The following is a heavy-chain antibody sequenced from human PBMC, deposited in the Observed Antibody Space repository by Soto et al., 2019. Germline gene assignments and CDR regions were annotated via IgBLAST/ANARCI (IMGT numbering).Heavy chain of an antibody. CDR3: ARGQERATYYYYYMDV. V-gene: IGHV3-74*01. CDR1: GFTFSSYW. Sequence: PGGSLRLSCAASGFTFSSYWMHWVRQAPGKGLVWVSRINSDGSSTSYADTVKGRFTISRDNAKNTLYLHMNSLRAEDKAVYYCARGQERATYYYYYMDVWGKGTTVTVSS. CDR2: INSDGSST. J-gene: IGHJ6*03. D-gene: IGHD5-12*01.